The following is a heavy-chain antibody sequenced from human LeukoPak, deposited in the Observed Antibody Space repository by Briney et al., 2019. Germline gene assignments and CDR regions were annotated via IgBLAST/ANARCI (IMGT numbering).Heavy chain of an antibody. J-gene: IGHJ3*02. Sequence: SVKVSCKASGYTFTSYDINWVRQANGQGLEWMGGIIPIFGTANYAHKFQGRVTITTDESTSTAYMELSSLRTEDTAVYYCARDSVDTAMVSEVFGSDAFDIWGQGTLVTVSS. V-gene: IGHV1-69*05. CDR1: GYTFTSYD. CDR3: ARDSVDTAMVSEVFGSDAFDI. CDR2: IIPIFGTA. D-gene: IGHD5-18*01.